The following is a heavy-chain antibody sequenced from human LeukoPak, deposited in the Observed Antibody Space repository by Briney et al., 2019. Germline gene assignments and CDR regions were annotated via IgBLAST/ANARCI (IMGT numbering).Heavy chain of an antibody. CDR3: ARDGVSHYFDY. CDR2: ISSSSSTI. CDR1: GFTFSSYS. D-gene: IGHD6-13*01. J-gene: IGHJ4*02. Sequence: PGGSLRLSCAASGFTFSSYSMNWVRQAPGKGLEWVSYISSSSSTIYYADSVKGRFTISRDNAKNSLYLQMNSLRAEDTAVYYCARDGVSHYFDYWGQGTLVTVSS. V-gene: IGHV3-48*04.